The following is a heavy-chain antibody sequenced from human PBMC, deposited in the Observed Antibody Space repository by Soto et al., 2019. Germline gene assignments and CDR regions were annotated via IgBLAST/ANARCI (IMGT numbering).Heavy chain of an antibody. D-gene: IGHD3-10*01. V-gene: IGHV3-21*03. Sequence: GGSLRLSCAASGFTFTTYTMNWVRQAPGKGLEWVSSISAGGRSIYYTDSLKGRSTVSRDNSKNSLYLQMNSLRADDIAVYYSPRSTPGNPFDIWGQGTMVTVSS. CDR2: ISAGGRSI. CDR1: GFTFTTYT. J-gene: IGHJ3*02. CDR3: PRSTPGNPFDI.